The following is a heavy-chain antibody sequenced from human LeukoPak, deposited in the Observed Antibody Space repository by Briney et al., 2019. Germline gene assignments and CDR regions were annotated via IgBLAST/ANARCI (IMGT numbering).Heavy chain of an antibody. CDR1: GGSISSYY. J-gene: IGHJ5*02. Sequence: SETLSLTCTVSGGSISSYYWSWIRQPPGKGLEWIGYIYYSGSTNYNPSPKSRVTISVDTSKNQFSLKLSSVTAADTAVYYCARMDSDDFWSGHNWFDPWGQGTLVTVSS. V-gene: IGHV4-59*01. D-gene: IGHD3-3*01. CDR3: ARMDSDDFWSGHNWFDP. CDR2: IYYSGST.